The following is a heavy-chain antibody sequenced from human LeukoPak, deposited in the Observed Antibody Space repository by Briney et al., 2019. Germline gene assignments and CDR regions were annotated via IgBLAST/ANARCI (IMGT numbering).Heavy chain of an antibody. D-gene: IGHD3-10*01. CDR2: ISASGDAT. CDR1: GLTFSTFG. CDR3: AKERLWFGALLPPMDV. V-gene: IGHV3-23*01. J-gene: IGHJ6*03. Sequence: PGGSLRLACEVSGLTFSTFGMSWVRQAPGKGLEWVSRISASGDATHYADAVKGRFTISRDNSKNTLYLQMNSLRGEDTASYYCAKERLWFGALLPPMDVWGKGTTVTVSS.